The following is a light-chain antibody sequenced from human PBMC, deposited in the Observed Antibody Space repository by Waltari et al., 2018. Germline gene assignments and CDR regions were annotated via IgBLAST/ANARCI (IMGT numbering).Light chain of an antibody. CDR2: DAS. J-gene: IGKJ4*01. CDR1: QSVSSY. V-gene: IGKV3-11*01. CDR3: QQLDT. Sequence: EIVLTQSPATLSLAHGERATLSCRAIQSVSSYVACYQQKPGQAPRLLIYDASNRATGIPARFSGSGSGTDFTLTISSLEPEDFAVYYCQQLDTFGGGTKVEIK.